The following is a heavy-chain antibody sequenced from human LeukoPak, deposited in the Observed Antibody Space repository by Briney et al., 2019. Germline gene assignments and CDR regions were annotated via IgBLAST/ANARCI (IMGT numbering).Heavy chain of an antibody. J-gene: IGHJ6*03. CDR2: IKQDGSEK. Sequence: PGGSLRLSCAASGFTFSSYWMSWVRQAPGKGLEWVANIKQDGSEKYYVDSVKGRFTISRDNAKNSLYLQMNSPRAEDTAVYYCARDGTPYHSGSGSLKLSYYYYMDVWGKGTTVTISS. CDR3: ARDGTPYHSGSGSLKLSYYYYMDV. D-gene: IGHD3-10*01. CDR1: GFTFSSYW. V-gene: IGHV3-7*01.